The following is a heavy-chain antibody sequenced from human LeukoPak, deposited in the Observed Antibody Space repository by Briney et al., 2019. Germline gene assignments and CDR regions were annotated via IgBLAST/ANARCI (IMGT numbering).Heavy chain of an antibody. Sequence: GASVKVSCKASGYTFTGYYMHWVRQAPGQGLEWMGWINPNSDGTNYAQKFQGRVTMTRDTSISTAYMELSRLRSDDTAVYYCARTRLLWFGESIGGRYNNWGQGTLVTVSS. J-gene: IGHJ4*02. D-gene: IGHD3-10*01. CDR3: ARTRLLWFGESIGGRYNN. V-gene: IGHV1-2*02. CDR1: GYTFTGYY. CDR2: INPNSDGT.